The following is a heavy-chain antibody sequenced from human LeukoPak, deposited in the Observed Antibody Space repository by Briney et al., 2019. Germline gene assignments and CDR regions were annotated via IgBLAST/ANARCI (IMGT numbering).Heavy chain of an antibody. V-gene: IGHV1-2*02. J-gene: IGHJ4*02. CDR1: GYTFTDYY. CDR2: INPNSGGT. CDR3: ARGGPEIKYDSSGHYLDY. D-gene: IGHD3-22*01. Sequence: ASVKVSCKTSGYTFTDYYLHWVRQAPGQGLEWMGWINPNSGGTHYAQKFQGRVTMTRDMSINTAYMELSRLTSDDTAVYYCARGGPEIKYDSSGHYLDYRGQGTVVTVSS.